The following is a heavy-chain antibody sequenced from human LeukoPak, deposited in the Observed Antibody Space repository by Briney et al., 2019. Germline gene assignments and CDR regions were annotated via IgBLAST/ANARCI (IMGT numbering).Heavy chain of an antibody. CDR3: VRDAQRGFDYSNSLQY. Sequence: PGTSLRLSCEASGFIFNHYALHWVRQAPHKGLEWAAVIWSDGTNRYYADSVKGRFSIFRDDSQKRVFLQMNSLRAEDTAVYYCVRDAQRGFDYSNSLQYWGQGALVTVSS. V-gene: IGHV3-33*01. D-gene: IGHD4-11*01. CDR2: IWSDGTNR. CDR1: GFIFNHYA. J-gene: IGHJ4*02.